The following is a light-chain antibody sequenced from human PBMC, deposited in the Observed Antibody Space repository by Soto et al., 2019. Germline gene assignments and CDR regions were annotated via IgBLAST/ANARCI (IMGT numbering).Light chain of an antibody. CDR2: WAS. Sequence: DIVMTQPPDSLAVSLGERATINCKSSQSVLYSSNNKNYLAWYQQKPGQPPKLLIYWASTRESGVPDRFSGSGSGTDFTLTISSLQAEDVAVYYCQQYYITPRTFGQGTKVEIK. J-gene: IGKJ1*01. V-gene: IGKV4-1*01. CDR3: QQYYITPRT. CDR1: QSVLYSSNNKNY.